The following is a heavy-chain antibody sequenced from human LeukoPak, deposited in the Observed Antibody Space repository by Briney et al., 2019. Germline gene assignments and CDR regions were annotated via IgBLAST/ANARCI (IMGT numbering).Heavy chain of an antibody. V-gene: IGHV3-23*01. J-gene: IGHJ3*02. CDR3: AKGRYYYDSSDAFES. Sequence: GGSLRLYCAASGFTFISYAMSWVRQAPGKGLEWVSAISGSGGSTYYADSVKGRFTISRDNSKNTLYLHMNSLRAEDTAVYHCAKGRYYYDSSDAFESWGQGTMVTVSS. CDR1: GFTFISYA. CDR2: ISGSGGST. D-gene: IGHD3-22*01.